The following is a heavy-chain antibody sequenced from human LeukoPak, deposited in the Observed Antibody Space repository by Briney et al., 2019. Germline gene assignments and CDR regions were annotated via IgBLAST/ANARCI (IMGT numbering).Heavy chain of an antibody. CDR1: GYSISSGYY. D-gene: IGHD3-22*01. CDR3: ARYTANTAGYSFDF. CDR2: IHHSGVT. Sequence: SETLSLTCTVSGYSISSGYYWSWIRQPPGKGLDWIATIHHSGVTYYNPSLKSRVTMSVDTSKNQFSLKLGSVTAASTAVYYCARYTANTAGYSFDFWGQGALVTVSS. V-gene: IGHV4-38-2*02. J-gene: IGHJ4*02.